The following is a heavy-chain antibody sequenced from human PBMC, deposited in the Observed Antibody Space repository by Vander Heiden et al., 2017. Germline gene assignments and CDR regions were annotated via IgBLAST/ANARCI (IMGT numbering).Heavy chain of an antibody. CDR2: IIPIFGTA. CDR1: GGTFSSYA. J-gene: IGHJ4*02. Sequence: QVQLVQSGAEVKKPGSSVKVSCKASGGTFSSYATSWVGQAPGQGLEWMGGIIPIFGTANYAQKFQGRVTITADESTSTAYMELSSLRSEDTAVYYCARHFYYYDSSGYYFVGGYYFDYWGQETLVTVSS. D-gene: IGHD3-22*01. CDR3: ARHFYYYDSSGYYFVGGYYFDY. V-gene: IGHV1-69*01.